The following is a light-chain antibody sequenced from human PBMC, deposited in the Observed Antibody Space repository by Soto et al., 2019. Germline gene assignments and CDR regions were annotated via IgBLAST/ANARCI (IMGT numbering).Light chain of an antibody. J-gene: IGKJ3*01. CDR1: QTISTY. Sequence: DIQMTQSPSSLSASVGDRVTITCRASQTISTYLHWYQQKPGKAPKLLIFGATTLQSGVPLRFSGSGSETDFTLTISSLQPEDFAIYFCQQSYTTPRTFGPGTKVEI. CDR2: GAT. CDR3: QQSYTTPRT. V-gene: IGKV1-39*01.